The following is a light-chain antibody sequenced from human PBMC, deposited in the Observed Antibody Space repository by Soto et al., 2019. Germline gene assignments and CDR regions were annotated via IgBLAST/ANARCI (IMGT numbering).Light chain of an antibody. CDR3: SSYTSSSTLFV. Sequence: QSVLTXPASVSGSPGQSITISCTGTSSDVGGYNYVSWYQQHPGKAPKLMIYDVSNRPSGVSNRFSGSKSGNTASLAISGLQAEDEADYYCSSYTSSSTLFVFGTGTKVTVL. V-gene: IGLV2-14*01. CDR2: DVS. J-gene: IGLJ1*01. CDR1: SSDVGGYNY.